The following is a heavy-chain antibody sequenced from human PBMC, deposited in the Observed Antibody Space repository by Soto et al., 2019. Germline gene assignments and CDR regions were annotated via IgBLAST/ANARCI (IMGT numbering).Heavy chain of an antibody. CDR2: INPSGGST. CDR1: GYTFTSYY. V-gene: IGHV1-46*01. D-gene: IGHD3-16*02. Sequence: QVQLVQSGAEVKKPGASVKVSCKTSGYTFTSYYMHWVRQAPGQGLEWMGIINPSGGSTSYAQKSXGRVTMTRDTSXXXVXXELSSLRSEDTAVYYCARSYYDYVWGSYRSAHFDYWGQGTLVTVSS. J-gene: IGHJ4*02. CDR3: ARSYYDYVWGSYRSAHFDY.